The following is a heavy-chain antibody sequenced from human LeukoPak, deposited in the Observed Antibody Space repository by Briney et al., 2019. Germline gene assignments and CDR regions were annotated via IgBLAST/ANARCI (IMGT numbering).Heavy chain of an antibody. CDR2: IYHSGST. Sequence: PSGTLSLTCAVSGGSISSNNWWNWVRQPPGKGLEWIGQIYHSGSTSYNPSLKSRVTISVDKSKNQFSLKLSSVTAADTAVYYCARGMYYGSGSSYAGLDYWGQGTLVTVSS. V-gene: IGHV4-4*02. CDR3: ARGMYYGSGSSYAGLDY. CDR1: GGSISSNNW. J-gene: IGHJ4*02. D-gene: IGHD3-10*01.